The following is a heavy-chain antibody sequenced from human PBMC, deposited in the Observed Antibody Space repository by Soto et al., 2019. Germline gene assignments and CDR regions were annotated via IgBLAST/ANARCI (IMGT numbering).Heavy chain of an antibody. CDR3: AKHGGDYYYDSAVDV. D-gene: IGHD4-17*01. V-gene: IGHV3-23*01. CDR1: GVTLAGYG. CDR2: VSGSGGNT. Sequence: EVQLLESGGGLVQPGGSLRLSCTASGVTLAGYGVSWVRQAPGKGLEWVAVVSGSGGNTSYVDSVKGRFTISRDNSKNTLSLQMNSLRAEDTAVYYCAKHGGDYYYDSAVDVWGQGATVTVSS. J-gene: IGHJ6*02.